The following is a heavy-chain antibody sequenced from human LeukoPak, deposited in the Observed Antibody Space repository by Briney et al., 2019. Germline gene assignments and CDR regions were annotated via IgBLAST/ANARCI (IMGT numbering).Heavy chain of an antibody. Sequence: GGSLGLSCAACGFTVSNNYMSWVRQAPGKGLEWVSLIYSSGSTDYADSVKGRFTISRDNSKNTLYLQMNSLRDEDTAVYYCARGGDIVGTSRSAFDIWGQGTMVTVSS. CDR1: GFTVSNNY. D-gene: IGHD1-26*01. CDR2: IYSSGST. V-gene: IGHV3-53*01. J-gene: IGHJ3*02. CDR3: ARGGDIVGTSRSAFDI.